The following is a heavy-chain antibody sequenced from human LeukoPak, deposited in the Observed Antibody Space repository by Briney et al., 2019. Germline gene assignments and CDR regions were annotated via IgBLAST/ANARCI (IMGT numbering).Heavy chain of an antibody. J-gene: IGHJ3*01. CDR1: GFTFSRSA. CDR2: IGVAGGNT. V-gene: IGHV1-58*02. Sequence: GASVKVSCKTSGFTFSRSAIQWVRQARGQGLEWIGWIGVAGGNTNYAQRFQDRVTITRDMSSSTAYMELTSLRSEDTAVYYCAAEIYGANSDCCTFDFWGPGTPVTVSS. CDR3: AAEIYGANSDCCTFDF. D-gene: IGHD4-23*01.